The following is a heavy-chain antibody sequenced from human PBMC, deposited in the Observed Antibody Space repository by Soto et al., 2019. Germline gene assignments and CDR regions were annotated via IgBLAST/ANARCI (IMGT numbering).Heavy chain of an antibody. J-gene: IGHJ6*03. CDR2: ISGSGGST. D-gene: IGHD1-7*01. CDR1: GFTFSSYA. Sequence: PGGSLRLSCAASGFTFSSYAMSWVRQAPGKGLEWVSAISGSGGSTYYADSVKGRFTISRDNSKNTLYLQMNSLRAEDTAVYYCAKSHENWNYDHYYYYYMDVWGKGTTVTVSS. CDR3: AKSHENWNYDHYYYYYMDV. V-gene: IGHV3-23*01.